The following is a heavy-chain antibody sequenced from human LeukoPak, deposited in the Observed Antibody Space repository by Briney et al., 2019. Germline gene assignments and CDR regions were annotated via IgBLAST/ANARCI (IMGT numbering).Heavy chain of an antibody. Sequence: ASVKVSCKASGYTFTGYYMHWVRQAPGQGLEWMGGIIPMLGRANHAQKFQGRVTITADESTSTAYMELHSLRSEDTAVYYCARSDCSSTSCYWVNYMDVWGKGTTVTVSS. CDR1: GYTFTGYY. D-gene: IGHD2-2*01. CDR2: IIPMLGRA. V-gene: IGHV1-69*10. CDR3: ARSDCSSTSCYWVNYMDV. J-gene: IGHJ6*03.